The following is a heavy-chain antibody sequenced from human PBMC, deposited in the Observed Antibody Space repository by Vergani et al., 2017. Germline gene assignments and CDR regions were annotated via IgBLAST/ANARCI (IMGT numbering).Heavy chain of an antibody. Sequence: QVQLQQWGAGLLKPSQTLSLTCTVSGGSISSGGYYWSWIRQHPGEGLEWIGYIYYSGSTYYNPSLKSRVTISVDTSKNQFSLKLSSVTAADPAVYYCARVMCSGGSCYYDYWYFDLWGRGTLVTVSS. CDR3: ARVMCSGGSCYYDYWYFDL. V-gene: IGHV4-31*03. CDR1: GGSISSGGYY. D-gene: IGHD2-15*01. J-gene: IGHJ2*01. CDR2: IYYSGST.